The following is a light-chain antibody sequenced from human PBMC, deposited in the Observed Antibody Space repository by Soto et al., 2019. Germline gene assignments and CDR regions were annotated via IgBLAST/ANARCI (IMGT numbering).Light chain of an antibody. J-gene: IGLJ2*01. V-gene: IGLV2-11*01. Sequence: QSALTQPRSVSGSPGQSVTISCTGTSSDVGVYDYVSWYQQHPGKAPKLMIYDVTKRPAGVPDRFSGSKSGNTASLTISGLQAEDEADYYCCSYAGSYTHVVFGGGTQLTVL. CDR2: DVT. CDR3: CSYAGSYTHVV. CDR1: SSDVGVYDY.